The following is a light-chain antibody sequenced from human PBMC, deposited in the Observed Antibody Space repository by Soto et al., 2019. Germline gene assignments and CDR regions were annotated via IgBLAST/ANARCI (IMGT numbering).Light chain of an antibody. V-gene: IGKV1-5*01. Sequence: DIQMTQSPSTLSASVGDRVTITCRASQRISSWLAWYQQKPGKAPKLLIYDASSLESGVPSRFSGSGSGTEFTLTISSLQPDDFATYYCQQYNSYSRLTFGGGTTVEIK. CDR2: DAS. CDR1: QRISSW. J-gene: IGKJ4*01. CDR3: QQYNSYSRLT.